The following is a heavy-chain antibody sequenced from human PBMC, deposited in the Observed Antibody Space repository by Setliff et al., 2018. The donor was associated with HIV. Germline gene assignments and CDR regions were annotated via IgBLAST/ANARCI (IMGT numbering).Heavy chain of an antibody. Sequence: PGGSLRLSCTASGFTFGDYVMSWVRQAPGKGLEWVGFIRSKAYGGTTEYAASVKGRFTVSRDDSKSIAYLQMNSLKTEDTAMDYCTRCFGSYLPIMDYWGQGTLVTVSS. CDR2: IRSKAYGGTT. V-gene: IGHV3-49*04. D-gene: IGHD1-26*01. CDR1: GFTFGDYV. CDR3: TRCFGSYLPIMDY. J-gene: IGHJ4*02.